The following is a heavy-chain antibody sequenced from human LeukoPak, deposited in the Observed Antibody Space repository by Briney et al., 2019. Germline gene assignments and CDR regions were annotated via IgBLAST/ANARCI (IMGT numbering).Heavy chain of an antibody. Sequence: GGSLRLSCAASGFTFSSYEMNWVRQAPGKGLEWVSYISSSGSTIYYADSVKGRFTISRDNAKNSPYLQMNSLRAEDTAVYYCAKEPDYGDYGDWFDPWGQGTLVTVSS. D-gene: IGHD4-17*01. J-gene: IGHJ5*02. CDR2: ISSSGSTI. CDR1: GFTFSSYE. V-gene: IGHV3-48*03. CDR3: AKEPDYGDYGDWFDP.